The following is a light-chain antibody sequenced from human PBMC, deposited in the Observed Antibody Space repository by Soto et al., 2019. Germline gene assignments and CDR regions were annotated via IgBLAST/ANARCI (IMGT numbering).Light chain of an antibody. V-gene: IGKV3D-15*01. CDR1: QSVSSN. CDR2: GAS. Sequence: EIQMTQSPATLSVSPGERATLSCRASQSVSSNLAWYQQKPVQAPRLLIYGASSRATGIPDRFSGSGSGTDFTLTISSLQPDDFATYYCQQNYSTSQKFGQGTKVDIK. CDR3: QQNYSTSQK. J-gene: IGKJ1*01.